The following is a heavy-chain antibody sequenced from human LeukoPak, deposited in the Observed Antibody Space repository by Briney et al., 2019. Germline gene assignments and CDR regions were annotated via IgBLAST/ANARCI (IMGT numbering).Heavy chain of an antibody. D-gene: IGHD3-10*01. Sequence: ASVKVSCKASGYTFTDYYIHWVRQAPGQGLEWMGWINPNSGGATYAQKFQGWVTMTRDTSISTAYLELSRLKSDDTAVYYCARDSGVSAPVALLTLGFSLDYWGQGTPVTVSS. CDR1: GYTFTDYY. CDR2: INPNSGGA. J-gene: IGHJ4*02. V-gene: IGHV1-2*04. CDR3: ARDSGVSAPVALLTLGFSLDY.